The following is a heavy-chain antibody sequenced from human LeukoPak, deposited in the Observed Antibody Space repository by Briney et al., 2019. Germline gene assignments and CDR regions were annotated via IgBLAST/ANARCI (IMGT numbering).Heavy chain of an antibody. D-gene: IGHD6-19*01. J-gene: IGHJ5*02. Sequence: SVKVSCKASGGTFSSYAISWVRQAPGQGLEWMGGIIPIFGTANYAQKFQGRVTITADESTSTAYMELSSLRSEDTAVYHCARYRWWSSGWSLTFDPWAREPWSPSPQ. V-gene: IGHV1-69*13. CDR3: ARYRWWSSGWSLTFDP. CDR2: IIPIFGTA. CDR1: GGTFSSYA.